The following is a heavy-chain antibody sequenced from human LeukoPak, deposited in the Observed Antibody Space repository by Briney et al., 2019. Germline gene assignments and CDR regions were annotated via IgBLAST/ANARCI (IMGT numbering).Heavy chain of an antibody. V-gene: IGHV3-23*01. CDR3: AKFLPPHIVVANYYFDY. CDR2: ISGSGGST. J-gene: IGHJ4*02. CDR1: GFTFSSYA. Sequence: GGSLRLSCAASGFTFSSYAMSWVRQAPGKGLEWVSAISGSGGSTYYADSVKGRFTISRDNSKNMLYLQMNSLRAEDTAVYYCAKFLPPHIVVANYYFDYWGQGTLVTVSS. D-gene: IGHD2-21*01.